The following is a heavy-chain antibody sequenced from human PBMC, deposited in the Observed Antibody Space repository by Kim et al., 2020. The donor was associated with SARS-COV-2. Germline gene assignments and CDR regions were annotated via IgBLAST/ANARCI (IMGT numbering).Heavy chain of an antibody. CDR3: ARDLKVGASLLNWFDP. J-gene: IGHJ5*02. CDR2: ISAYNGNT. Sequence: ASVKVSCKASGYTFTSYGISWVRQAPGQGLEWMGWISAYNGNTNYAQKLQGRVTMTTDTSTSTAYMELRSLRSDDTAVYYCARDLKVGASLLNWFDPWGQGTLVTVSS. D-gene: IGHD1-26*01. V-gene: IGHV1-18*01. CDR1: GYTFTSYG.